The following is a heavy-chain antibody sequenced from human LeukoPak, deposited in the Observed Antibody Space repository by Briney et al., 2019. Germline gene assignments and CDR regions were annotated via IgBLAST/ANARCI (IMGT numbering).Heavy chain of an antibody. CDR3: ARETADCGGDCGLDY. V-gene: IGHV1-69*04. CDR2: IIPILGIA. D-gene: IGHD2-21*02. CDR1: GDTFSSYA. J-gene: IGHJ4*02. Sequence: ASVKVSCKASGDTFSSYAISWVRQAPGQGLEWMGRIIPILGIANYAQKFQGRVTITADKSTSTTYMELSSRRSEDTAVYYCARETADCGGDCGLDYWGQGTLVTVTS.